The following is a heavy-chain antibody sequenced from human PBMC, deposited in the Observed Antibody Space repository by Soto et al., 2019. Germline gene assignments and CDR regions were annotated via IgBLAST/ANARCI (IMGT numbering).Heavy chain of an antibody. D-gene: IGHD1-26*01. Sequence: QVQLVQSGAEVKKPGSSVKVSCKASGGTFSSYAISWVRQAPGQGLEWMAGIMPIFGTANYAQKSQGRLTITADESTSTAYVELSSLSSEDTAVYYCARWTLLGATGQHFDLWGRGTLVTVSS. CDR1: GGTFSSYA. CDR3: ARWTLLGATGQHFDL. J-gene: IGHJ2*01. V-gene: IGHV1-69*01. CDR2: IMPIFGTA.